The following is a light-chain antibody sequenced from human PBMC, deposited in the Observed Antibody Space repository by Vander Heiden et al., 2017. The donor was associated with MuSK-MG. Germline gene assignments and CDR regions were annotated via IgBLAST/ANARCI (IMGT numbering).Light chain of an antibody. V-gene: IGKV3-15*01. CDR2: ETS. Sequence: EILMTQSPATLSVSPGERATLSCRASQSVGSNLAWYQQKPGQAPRLLIYETSTRATGIPARFSGSGYGTEFTLTISSRQSEDFAVYYCQQYKNWPPWTFGQGTKVEVK. CDR1: QSVGSN. CDR3: QQYKNWPPWT. J-gene: IGKJ1*01.